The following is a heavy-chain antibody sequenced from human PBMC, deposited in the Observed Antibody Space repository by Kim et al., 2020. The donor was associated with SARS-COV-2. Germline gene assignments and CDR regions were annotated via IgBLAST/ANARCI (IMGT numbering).Heavy chain of an antibody. J-gene: IGHJ6*02. D-gene: IGHD1-26*01. V-gene: IGHV3-48*03. CDR2: ISSSGSTI. CDR1: GFTFSSYE. Sequence: GGSLRLSCAASGFTFSSYEMNWVRQAPGKGLEWVSYISSSGSTIYYADSVKGRFTISRDNAKNSLYLQMNSLRAEDTAVYYCAREDSGSYYGGYYYYGMDVWGQGTTVTVSS. CDR3: AREDSGSYYGGYYYYGMDV.